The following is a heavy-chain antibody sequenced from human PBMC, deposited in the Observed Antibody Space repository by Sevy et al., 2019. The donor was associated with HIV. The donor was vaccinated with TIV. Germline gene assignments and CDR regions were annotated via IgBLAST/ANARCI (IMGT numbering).Heavy chain of an antibody. Sequence: SDTLSLTCAVYDGSFSGYYWSWIRQPPGKGLEWIGEINHSGSTNYNPSLKSRVTISVDTSKNQFSLKLSSVTAADTAVYYCARLGSSSWENYWGQGTLVTVSS. CDR1: DGSFSGYY. D-gene: IGHD6-6*01. J-gene: IGHJ4*02. CDR3: ARLGSSSWENY. CDR2: INHSGST. V-gene: IGHV4-34*01.